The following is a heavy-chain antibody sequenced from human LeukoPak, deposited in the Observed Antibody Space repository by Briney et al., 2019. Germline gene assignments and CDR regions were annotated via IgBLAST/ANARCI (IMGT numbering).Heavy chain of an antibody. Sequence: SETLSLTCAVYGGSFSGYYWSWIRQPPGKGLEWIGEINHSGSTNYNPSLKSRVTISVDTSKNQFSLKLSSVTAADTAVYYCARTVAGFTVNAYYYYYMDVWGKGTTVTISS. CDR1: GGSFSGYY. CDR3: ARTVAGFTVNAYYYYYMDV. V-gene: IGHV4-34*01. D-gene: IGHD4-17*01. CDR2: INHSGST. J-gene: IGHJ6*03.